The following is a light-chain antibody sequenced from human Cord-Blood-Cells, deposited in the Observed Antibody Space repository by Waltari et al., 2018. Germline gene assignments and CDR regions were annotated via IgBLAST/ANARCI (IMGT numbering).Light chain of an antibody. CDR2: GAS. CDR3: QQYGSSPKT. Sequence: IVLTQSPGTLSLSQGEIANLTCKASQSVSSSYLAWYQQKPGQAPRLLIYGASRRATGIPDRFSGSGSGTDFTLNISRLEAEDFSVYYCQQYGSSPKTFGQGTKVEIK. CDR1: QSVSSSY. J-gene: IGKJ1*01. V-gene: IGKV3-20*01.